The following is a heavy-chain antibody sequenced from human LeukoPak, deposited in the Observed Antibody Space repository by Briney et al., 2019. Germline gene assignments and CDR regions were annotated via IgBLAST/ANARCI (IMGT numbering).Heavy chain of an antibody. CDR2: ISYDGSNK. V-gene: IGHV3-30*03. CDR1: GFTFSSYG. Sequence: PGGSLRLSCTASGFTFSSYGMHWVRQAPGKGLEWVAVISYDGSNKYYADSVKGRFTISRDNSKNTLYVQMNSLRAEDTAVYYCARDSTGYWYFDLWGRGTLVSVSS. D-gene: IGHD3-3*02. J-gene: IGHJ2*01. CDR3: ARDSTGYWYFDL.